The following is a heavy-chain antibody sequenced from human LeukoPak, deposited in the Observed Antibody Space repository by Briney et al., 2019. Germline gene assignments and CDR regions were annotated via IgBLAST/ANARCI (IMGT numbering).Heavy chain of an antibody. CDR2: IWYDGSNK. J-gene: IGHJ6*02. CDR1: GFTFSSYG. Sequence: GGSLRLSCTASGFTFSSYGMHWVRQAPGKGLEWVAVIWYDGSNKYYADSVKGRFTISRDNSKDTLYLQMNSLRAEDTAVYYCARDLRQWLVAVYYYYYGMDVWGQGTTVTVSS. V-gene: IGHV3-33*01. D-gene: IGHD6-19*01. CDR3: ARDLRQWLVAVYYYYYGMDV.